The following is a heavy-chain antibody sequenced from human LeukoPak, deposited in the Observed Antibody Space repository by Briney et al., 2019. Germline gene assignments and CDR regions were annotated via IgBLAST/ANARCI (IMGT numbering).Heavy chain of an antibody. CDR3: ARGTAATAGIDY. V-gene: IGHV3-74*01. CDR1: GFNFSTYW. J-gene: IGHJ4*02. CDR2: INTDGSAT. D-gene: IGHD6-13*01. Sequence: GGSLRLSCAVSGFNFSTYWIHWVRQAPGKGLVWVSLINTDGSATTYGDSAKGRFTVSRDNDKNSLFLEMSSLRVEDTAVYYCARGTAATAGIDYWGQGTLVTVSS.